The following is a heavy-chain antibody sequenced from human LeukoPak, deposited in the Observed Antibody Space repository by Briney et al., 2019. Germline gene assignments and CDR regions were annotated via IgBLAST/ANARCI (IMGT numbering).Heavy chain of an antibody. CDR1: GFTFSGYA. Sequence: GGSLRLSCAASGFTFSGYAMTWVRQAPGKGLEWVSLISGSGSGGTTHYTDSVKGRFTISRDNSKSTLYLQMNSLRADDTALYYCARGATVANIYDAFDVWGQGTMVTVSS. D-gene: IGHD4-17*01. CDR3: ARGATVANIYDAFDV. J-gene: IGHJ3*01. CDR2: ISGSGSGGTT. V-gene: IGHV3-23*01.